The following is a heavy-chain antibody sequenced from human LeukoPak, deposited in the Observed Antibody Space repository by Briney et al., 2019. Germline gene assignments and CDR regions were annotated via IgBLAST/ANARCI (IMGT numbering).Heavy chain of an antibody. Sequence: PGGSLRLSCAASGFTFSSYSMNWVRQAPGKGLGWVSSISSSSSYIYYADSVKGRFTISRDNAKNSLYLQMNSLRAEDTAVYYCARVPRDGYNYPDYWGQGTLVTVSS. V-gene: IGHV3-21*01. D-gene: IGHD5-24*01. CDR2: ISSSSSYI. CDR1: GFTFSSYS. CDR3: ARVPRDGYNYPDY. J-gene: IGHJ4*02.